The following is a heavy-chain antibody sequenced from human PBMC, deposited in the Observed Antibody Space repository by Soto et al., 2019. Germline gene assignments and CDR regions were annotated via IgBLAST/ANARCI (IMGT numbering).Heavy chain of an antibody. V-gene: IGHV3-30-3*01. CDR1: GFTFSNYV. J-gene: IGHJ6*02. D-gene: IGHD3-10*01. Sequence: GGSLRLSCAGSGFTFSNYVMHWVRQAPGKGLEWVAIISYDVSKKYYADSVKGRFTISRDNSKNTLYLQMNSLRAEDTAVYYCARDLMGYLLWFGESAADYGMDVWGQGTTVTSP. CDR3: ARDLMGYLLWFGESAADYGMDV. CDR2: ISYDVSKK.